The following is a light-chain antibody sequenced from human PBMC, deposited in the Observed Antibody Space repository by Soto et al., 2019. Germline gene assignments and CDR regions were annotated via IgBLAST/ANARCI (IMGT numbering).Light chain of an antibody. CDR3: AAWDDNLNRPL. J-gene: IGLJ3*02. Sequence: QSVLTEPPTLSGTPGRRVPISCSGGKSNIGRYCVNWYQHCPGSAPDIFMYSDDERPSGDPVRLCGSKSGTSASLAISGLQSEDAAEYYCAAWDDNLNRPLFGGGTQLTVL. V-gene: IGLV1-44*01. CDR1: KSNIGRYC. CDR2: SDD.